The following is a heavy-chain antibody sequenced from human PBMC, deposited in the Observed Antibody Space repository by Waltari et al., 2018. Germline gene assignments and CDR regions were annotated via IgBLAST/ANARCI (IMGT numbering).Heavy chain of an antibody. D-gene: IGHD5-12*01. J-gene: IGHJ5*02. CDR1: GFTVSSNY. CDR3: ARGISGPNWFDP. CDR2: IYTSGNT. V-gene: IGHV3-53*01. Sequence: PGGSLRLSCAASGFTVSSNYMSWVRQAPGKGLEWVSVIYTSGNTYYADSVKDRFTISRDNSKNTLYLQMNSLRADDTAVYYCARGISGPNWFDPWGQGTLVTVSS.